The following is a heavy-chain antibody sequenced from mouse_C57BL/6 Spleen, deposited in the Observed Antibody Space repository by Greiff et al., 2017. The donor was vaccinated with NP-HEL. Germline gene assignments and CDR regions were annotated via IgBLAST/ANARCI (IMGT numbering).Heavy chain of an antibody. CDR2: IDPETGGT. Sequence: VQLQQSGAELVRPGASVTLSCKASGYTFTDYEMHWVKQTPVHGLEWIGAIDPETGGTAYNQKFKGKAILTADKSSSTAYIELRSLTSEDSAVYYCTRDGYYPYWYFDVWGTGTTVTVSS. CDR3: TRDGYYPYWYFDV. J-gene: IGHJ1*03. D-gene: IGHD2-3*01. V-gene: IGHV1-15*01. CDR1: GYTFTDYE.